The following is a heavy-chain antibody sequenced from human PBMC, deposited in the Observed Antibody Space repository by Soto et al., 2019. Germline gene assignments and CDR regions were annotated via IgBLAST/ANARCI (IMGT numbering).Heavy chain of an antibody. CDR3: ARDYYEYYYDSSGPL. Sequence: TSETLSLTCTVSGGSISSGDYYWSWIRQPPGKGLEWIGYIYYSGSTYYNPSLKSRVTISVDTSKNQFSLKLSSVTAADTAVYYCARDYYEYYYDSSGPLWGQGTLVTVSS. J-gene: IGHJ4*02. V-gene: IGHV4-30-4*01. CDR2: IYYSGST. CDR1: GGSISSGDYY. D-gene: IGHD3-22*01.